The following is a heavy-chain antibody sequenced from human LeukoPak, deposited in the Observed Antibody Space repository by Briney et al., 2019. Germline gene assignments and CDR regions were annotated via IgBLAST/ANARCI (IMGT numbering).Heavy chain of an antibody. CDR3: ARDLGQYYDTSDNWFDP. J-gene: IGHJ5*02. Sequence: GGSLRLSCAASGFTFSSYGMHWVRQAPGEGLEWVSAISGSGGSTYYADSVKGRFTISRDNAKNTLNLQMNSLRAEDTAVYYCARDLGQYYDTSDNWFDPWGQGTLVTVSS. CDR1: GFTFSSYG. D-gene: IGHD3-22*01. CDR2: ISGSGGST. V-gene: IGHV3-23*01.